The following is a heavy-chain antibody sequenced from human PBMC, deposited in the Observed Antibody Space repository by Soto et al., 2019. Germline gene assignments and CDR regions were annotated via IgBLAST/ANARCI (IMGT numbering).Heavy chain of an antibody. J-gene: IGHJ4*02. V-gene: IGHV4-31*03. D-gene: IGHD1-1*01. CDR2: IYYSGST. Sequence: SETLSLTCTVSGGSISSGGYYWSWIRQHPGKGLEWIGYIYYSGSTYYNPSLKSRVTISVDTSKNQFSLKLSSVTAADTAVYYCARGTRSKFDYWGQGTLVTVSS. CDR1: GGSISSGGYY. CDR3: ARGTRSKFDY.